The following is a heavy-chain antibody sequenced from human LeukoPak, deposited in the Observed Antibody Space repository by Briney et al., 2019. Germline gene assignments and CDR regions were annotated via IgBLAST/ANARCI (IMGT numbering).Heavy chain of an antibody. Sequence: GGSLRLSCAASGFTLRNYWTHWVRQAPGKGLVWFSRISDHGSITNFAEAVKGRFSISRDTAKNTLYLEMNSLRVEDTAVYYCARDLSGYSDYWGQGALVTVSS. CDR3: ARDLSGYSDY. CDR2: ISDHGSIT. D-gene: IGHD2-15*01. J-gene: IGHJ4*02. V-gene: IGHV3-74*01. CDR1: GFTLRNYW.